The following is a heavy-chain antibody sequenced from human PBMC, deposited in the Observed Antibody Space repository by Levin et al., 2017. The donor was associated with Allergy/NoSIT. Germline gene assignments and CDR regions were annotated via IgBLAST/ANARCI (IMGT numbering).Heavy chain of an antibody. Sequence: SQTLSLTCGVYGGSFSGHYWSWIRQPPGKGLEWIGEINHRGSANYNRSLKSRVSISEDTSKNQFSLRLGSVTAADTAVYYCARGRGFWTGYYYFDPWGQGTLVTVSS. CDR1: GGSFSGHY. D-gene: IGHD3/OR15-3a*01. CDR3: ARGRGFWTGYYYFDP. J-gene: IGHJ5*02. CDR2: INHRGSA. V-gene: IGHV4-34*01.